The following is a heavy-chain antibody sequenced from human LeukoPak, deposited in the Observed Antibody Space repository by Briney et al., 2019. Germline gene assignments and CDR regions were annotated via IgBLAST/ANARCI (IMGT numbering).Heavy chain of an antibody. CDR3: ARAEQYQLLLH. CDR1: GYTFTSCG. V-gene: IGHV1-18*01. CDR2: ISAYNGNT. Sequence: GASVKVSCKASGYTFTSCGITWVRQAPGQGLEWMGWISAYNGNTNYAQKLQGRVTMTTDTSTSTAYLDLRSLRSDDTAVYYCARAEQYQLLLHWGQGTLVTVSS. D-gene: IGHD2-2*01. J-gene: IGHJ4*02.